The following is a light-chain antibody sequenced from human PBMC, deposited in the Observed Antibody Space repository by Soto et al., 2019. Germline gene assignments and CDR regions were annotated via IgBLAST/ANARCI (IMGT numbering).Light chain of an antibody. J-gene: IGLJ2*01. CDR1: NSNIGAGYD. CDR3: AAWDDSLSVVV. CDR2: ANN. Sequence: QSVLTQPPSVSGAPGQRVTISCTGTNSNIGAGYDVHWYQHLPGTAPKLLIYANNKRPSGVPDRFSGSKSGTSASLAISGLRSEDEADYYCAAWDDSLSVVVFGGGTQLTVL. V-gene: IGLV1-40*01.